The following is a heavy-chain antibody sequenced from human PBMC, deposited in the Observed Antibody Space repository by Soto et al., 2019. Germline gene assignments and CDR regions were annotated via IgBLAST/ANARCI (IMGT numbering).Heavy chain of an antibody. CDR1: GGSISSGGYY. V-gene: IGHV4-31*03. D-gene: IGHD2-15*01. CDR2: IYYSGST. Sequence: SDTLSLTCTVSGGSISSGGYYWSWIRHHPGKGLEWIGYIYYSGSTYYNPSLKSRVTISVDTSKNQSSLKLSSVTAADTAVYYCAREAGYCSGGSCYKAFDPWGQGTLVTVSS. J-gene: IGHJ5*02. CDR3: AREAGYCSGGSCYKAFDP.